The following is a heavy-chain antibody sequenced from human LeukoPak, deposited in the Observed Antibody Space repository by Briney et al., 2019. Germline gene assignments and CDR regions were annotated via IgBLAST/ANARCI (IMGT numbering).Heavy chain of an antibody. CDR2: IRSKAYGGTT. Sequence: GGSLRLSCTASGFTFGDYAMSWFRQAPGKGLEWVDFIRSKAYGGTTEYAASVKGRFTISRDDSKSIAYLQMNSLKTEDTAVYYCTRPSSIAARREYYFDYWGQGTLVTVSS. J-gene: IGHJ4*02. CDR1: GFTFGDYA. V-gene: IGHV3-49*03. CDR3: TRPSSIAARREYYFDY. D-gene: IGHD6-6*01.